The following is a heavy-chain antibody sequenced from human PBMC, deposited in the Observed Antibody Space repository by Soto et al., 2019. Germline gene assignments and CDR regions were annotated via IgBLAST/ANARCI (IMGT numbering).Heavy chain of an antibody. CDR3: TASNTGGGFDV. D-gene: IGHD3-10*01. J-gene: IGHJ3*01. V-gene: IGHV3-15*04. CDR1: GFTFTDAY. Sequence: EVQVVESGGGLVKPEGSLRLSCAVSGFTFTDAYMGWVRQAPGKGLEWVGRIVRRVDGGTIDYAAPVKGRFTISGDESKNTLYLQMNSLRMEDAARYSCTASNTGGGFDVWGAGTTVTVS. CDR2: IVRRVDGGTI.